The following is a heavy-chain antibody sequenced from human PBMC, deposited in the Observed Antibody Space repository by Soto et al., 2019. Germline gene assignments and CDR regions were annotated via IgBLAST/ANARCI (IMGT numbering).Heavy chain of an antibody. Sequence: ASVKVSCKASGYTFTSYGISWVRQAPGQGLEWMGWISAYNGNTNYAQKLQGRVTMTTDTSTSTAYMELRSLRSDDTAVNYCARRRAAAGYYYYYGMDVWGQGTTVTVYS. CDR2: ISAYNGNT. J-gene: IGHJ6*02. CDR3: ARRRAAAGYYYYYGMDV. CDR1: GYTFTSYG. D-gene: IGHD6-13*01. V-gene: IGHV1-18*04.